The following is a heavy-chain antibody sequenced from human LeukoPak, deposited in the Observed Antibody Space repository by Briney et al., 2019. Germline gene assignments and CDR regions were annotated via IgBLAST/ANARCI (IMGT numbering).Heavy chain of an antibody. CDR3: AREAPVVPAAMEGDDAFDI. J-gene: IGHJ3*02. CDR1: GYTFNNYA. D-gene: IGHD2-2*01. CDR2: IYSGGST. V-gene: IGHV3-53*01. Sequence: GGSLRLSCAASGYTFNNYAMSWVRQAPGKGLEWVSVIYSGGSTYYADSVKGRFTISRDNSKNTLYLQMNSLRAEDTAVYYCAREAPVVPAAMEGDDAFDIWGQGTMVTVSS.